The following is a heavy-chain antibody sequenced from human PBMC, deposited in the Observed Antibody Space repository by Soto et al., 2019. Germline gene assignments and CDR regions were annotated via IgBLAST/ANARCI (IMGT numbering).Heavy chain of an antibody. J-gene: IGHJ4*02. V-gene: IGHV1-18*01. CDR3: VRDERRTCTSSTCYYFDY. CDR2: TSADNGDT. D-gene: IGHD2-2*01. Sequence: QVQLVQSGAEVKEPGASVKVSCKASGYSFIHYGFSWVRQAPGQGLEWMAWTSADNGDTNYAPKLQGRVILTTDTSTGTAYMELRSLRSDDTAVYYCVRDERRTCTSSTCYYFDYWGQGTLVSVSS. CDR1: GYSFIHYG.